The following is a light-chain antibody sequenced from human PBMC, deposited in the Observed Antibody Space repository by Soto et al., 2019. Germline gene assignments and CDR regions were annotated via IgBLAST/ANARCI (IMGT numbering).Light chain of an antibody. CDR2: RDG. CDR3: QVWDNTAYV. Sequence: SYELTQPLSVSVALGQTARIICGGNNIGGKDVHWYQQKPGQAPVLVLYRDGNRPSGIPERFSGPNVGNTATLTISRAQAGDEADYYCQVWDNTAYVFGTGTKLTVL. V-gene: IGLV3-9*01. CDR1: NIGGKD. J-gene: IGLJ1*01.